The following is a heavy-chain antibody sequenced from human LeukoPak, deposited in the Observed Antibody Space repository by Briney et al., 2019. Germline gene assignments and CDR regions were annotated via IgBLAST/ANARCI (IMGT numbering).Heavy chain of an antibody. CDR2: ISGSGGST. J-gene: IGHJ4*02. V-gene: IGHV3-23*01. CDR1: GFTFSSYG. CDR3: AKDRLATIFELFDH. D-gene: IGHD5-24*01. Sequence: GGTLRLSCAASGFTFSSYGMSWVRQAPGKGLEWVSAISGSGGSTYYADSVRGRFTISRDNSKNTLYLHMNSLTAEDTAIYFCAKDRLATIFELFDHCGQGTLVTVSS.